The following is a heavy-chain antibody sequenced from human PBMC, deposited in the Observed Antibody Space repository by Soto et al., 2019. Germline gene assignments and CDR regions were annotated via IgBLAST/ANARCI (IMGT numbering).Heavy chain of an antibody. V-gene: IGHV1-18*01. CDR1: GYTFSNYG. J-gene: IGHJ5*02. CDR2: ISVYSDGT. Sequence: QVQLVQSGGEVKRPGASVKVSCKTSGYTFSNYGITWVRQAPGQPLEWLGWISVYSDGTNYAQKFQGRVSMTTDTSTTTAYMELRSLGSDDTAVYYCARVVPGAEAWFGPWGQGTLVTVSS. CDR3: ARVVPGAEAWFGP. D-gene: IGHD2-2*01.